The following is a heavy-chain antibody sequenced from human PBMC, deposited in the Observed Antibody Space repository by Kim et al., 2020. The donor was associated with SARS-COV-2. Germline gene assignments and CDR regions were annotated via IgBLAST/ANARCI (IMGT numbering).Heavy chain of an antibody. Sequence: GGSLRLSCTASGFTFGDYAMSWFRQAPGKGLEWVGVISSKAYGGSPAYAASVKGNFTISRDDSKIIAYLQMNSVKTGATAVYYCNRDVMATIWADYWGQGTLVTVSS. CDR3: NRDVMATIWADY. J-gene: IGHJ4*02. D-gene: IGHD5-12*01. V-gene: IGHV3-49*03. CDR2: ISSKAYGGSP. CDR1: GFTFGDYA.